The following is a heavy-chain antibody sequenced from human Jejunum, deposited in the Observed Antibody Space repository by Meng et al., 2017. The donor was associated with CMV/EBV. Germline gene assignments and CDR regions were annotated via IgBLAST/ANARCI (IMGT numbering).Heavy chain of an antibody. CDR3: AGGAVWLVYEY. D-gene: IGHD5-12*01. CDR1: AFTVSSNY. J-gene: IGHJ4*02. V-gene: IGHV3-53*01. CDR2: IYNGDNT. Sequence: EAQVVGAGGGLIQPGGSLGLSCAASAFTVSSNYMNWVRQAPGKGLEWVSVIYNGDNTNYAESVRGRFTISRDNSKNTLYLQMNSLRAEDTAVYYCAGGAVWLVYEYWGQGTLVTVSS.